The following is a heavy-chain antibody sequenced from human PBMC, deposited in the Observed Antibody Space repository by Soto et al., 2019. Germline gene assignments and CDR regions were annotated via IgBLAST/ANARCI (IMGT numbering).Heavy chain of an antibody. V-gene: IGHV1-18*01. D-gene: IGHD3-16*01. Sequence: ASVKVSCKASGYTFNFYGITWVRQALGQGLEWMGWISGFNGNTNYAADLQGRVTMTTDTSTSTAYMELRGLRSDDTAVYYCARIGVSSGHESPDFDSWGQGTLVTVSS. CDR1: GYTFNFYG. CDR3: ARIGVSSGHESPDFDS. CDR2: ISGFNGNT. J-gene: IGHJ4*02.